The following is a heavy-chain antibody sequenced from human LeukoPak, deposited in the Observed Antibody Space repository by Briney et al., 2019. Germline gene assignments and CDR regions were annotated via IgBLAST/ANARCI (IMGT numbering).Heavy chain of an antibody. CDR2: LSSSGSTI. V-gene: IGHV3-48*04. D-gene: IGHD3-10*01. Sequence: SGGSLRLSCAASGFTFSSYWMHWVRQAPGKGLEWVSYLSSSGSTIYYADSVKGRFTISRDNAKNSLYLQMNSLRAEDTAVYYCARDITPYYYMDVWGKGTTVTVSS. CDR3: ARDITPYYYMDV. J-gene: IGHJ6*03. CDR1: GFTFSSYW.